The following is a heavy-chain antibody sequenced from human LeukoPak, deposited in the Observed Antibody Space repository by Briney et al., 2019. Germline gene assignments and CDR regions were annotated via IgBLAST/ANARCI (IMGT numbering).Heavy chain of an antibody. CDR2: VNPDTGNT. CDR3: ARVGSGSYLGDYYYYYYMDV. V-gene: IGHV1-8*03. Sequence: ASVKVSCKAAGYSFTTFHINWVRQAPGQGPEWMGWVNPDTGNTGFAQKFQGRVTITQNSSVTTVYMELSSLTSEDTAVYYCARVGSGSYLGDYYYYYYMDVWGKGTTVTVSS. J-gene: IGHJ6*03. CDR1: GYSFTTFH. D-gene: IGHD3-10*01.